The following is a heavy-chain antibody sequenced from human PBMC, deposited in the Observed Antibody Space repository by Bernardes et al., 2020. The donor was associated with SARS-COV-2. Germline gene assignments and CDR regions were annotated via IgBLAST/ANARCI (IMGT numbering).Heavy chain of an antibody. Sequence: ASVKVSCKASGYTFTGYYMHWVRQAPGQGLEWMGWINPNSGGTNYAQKFQGRVTMTRDTSISTAYMELSRLRSDDTAVYYCARSIQLWLGGYYFDYWGQGTLVTVSP. CDR3: ARSIQLWLGGYYFDY. J-gene: IGHJ4*02. V-gene: IGHV1-2*02. CDR2: INPNSGGT. CDR1: GYTFTGYY. D-gene: IGHD5-18*01.